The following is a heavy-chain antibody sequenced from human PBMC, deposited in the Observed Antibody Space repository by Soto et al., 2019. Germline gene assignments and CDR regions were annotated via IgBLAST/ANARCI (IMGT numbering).Heavy chain of an antibody. CDR2: ISHSGPS. Sequence: QVQLQESGPGLVKPSGTLSLTCAVSGGSISSSHWWTWVRQSPGKGLEYIGEISHSGPSNSNPSLKSRVTLAVDKSKNHFSLTLTSVTAADTAVYYCARVVLTITRGAFDAWGQGTLVIVSS. CDR1: GGSISSSHW. V-gene: IGHV4-4*02. CDR3: ARVVLTITRGAFDA. D-gene: IGHD3-9*01. J-gene: IGHJ3*01.